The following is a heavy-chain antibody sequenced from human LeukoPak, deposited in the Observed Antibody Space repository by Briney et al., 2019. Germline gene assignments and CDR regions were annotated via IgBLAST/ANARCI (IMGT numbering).Heavy chain of an antibody. J-gene: IGHJ6*02. V-gene: IGHV3-30*18. CDR1: GFTFSSYG. CDR3: AKSLPLLWFGELSGGMDV. Sequence: GGSLRLSCAASGFTFSSYGMHWVRQAPGKGLEWVAVISYDGSNKYYADSVKGRFTISRDNSKNTLYLQMNSLRAEDTAVYYCAKSLPLLWFGELSGGMDVWGQGTTVTVSS. D-gene: IGHD3-10*01. CDR2: ISYDGSNK.